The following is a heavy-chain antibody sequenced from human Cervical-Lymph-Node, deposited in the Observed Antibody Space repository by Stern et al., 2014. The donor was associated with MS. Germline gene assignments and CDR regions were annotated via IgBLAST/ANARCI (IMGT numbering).Heavy chain of an antibody. CDR3: ARDFYSSSSHYYGMDV. J-gene: IGHJ6*02. V-gene: IGHV3-33*01. CDR1: GFTFSSYG. D-gene: IGHD6-13*01. CDR2: IWNDGSNK. Sequence: VQLVESGGGVVQPGRSLRLSCAASGFTFSSYGMHWVRQAPGKGLEWVGVIWNDGSNKYYADSVKGRFTISRDNSKNTLYLQMNSLRAEDTAVYYCARDFYSSSSHYYGMDVWGQGTTVTVSS.